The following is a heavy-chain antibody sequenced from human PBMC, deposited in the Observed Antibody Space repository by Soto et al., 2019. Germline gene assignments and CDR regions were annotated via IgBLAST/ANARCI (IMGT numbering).Heavy chain of an antibody. CDR2: ISHDGRVQ. V-gene: IGHV3-30*18. D-gene: IGHD2-8*01. Sequence: GGSLRLSCAASGFTFSNHGMQWVRQAPGKGLEWVAVISHDGRVQYYADSVKGRFTISRDNSKNTLVLQMNSLMSEDTAVYYCAKETGQSGSMYAAYFDYWGLGTLVTVSS. CDR1: GFTFSNHG. CDR3: AKETGQSGSMYAAYFDY. J-gene: IGHJ4*02.